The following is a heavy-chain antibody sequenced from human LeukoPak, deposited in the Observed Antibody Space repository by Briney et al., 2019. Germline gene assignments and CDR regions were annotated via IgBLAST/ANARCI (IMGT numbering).Heavy chain of an antibody. V-gene: IGHV1-2*02. D-gene: IGHD6-13*01. CDR2: INPNSGGT. CDR1: GYTFTGYY. J-gene: IGHJ5*02. CDR3: ARDRGIAEADSFDP. Sequence: GASVKVSCKASGYTFTGYYMHWVRQAPGQGLEWMGWINPNSGGTNYAQKFQGRATMTSDTSTSTAYMELRSLRSDDTAVYYCARDRGIAEADSFDPWGQGTLVTVSS.